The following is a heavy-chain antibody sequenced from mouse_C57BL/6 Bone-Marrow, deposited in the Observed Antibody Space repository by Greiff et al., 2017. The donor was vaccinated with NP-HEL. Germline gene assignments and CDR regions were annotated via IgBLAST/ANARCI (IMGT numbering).Heavy chain of an antibody. J-gene: IGHJ2*01. CDR2: IDPSDSYT. CDR1: GYTFTSYW. CDR3: ARDIHYYGSSYRYYFDD. Sequence: QVQLQQPGAELVMPGASVKLSCKASGYTFTSYWMHWVKQRPGQGLEWIGEIDPSDSYTNYNQKFKGKSTLTVDKSSSTAYMQLSSLTSEDSAVYYCARDIHYYGSSYRYYFDDWGQGTTLTVSS. V-gene: IGHV1-69*01. D-gene: IGHD1-1*01.